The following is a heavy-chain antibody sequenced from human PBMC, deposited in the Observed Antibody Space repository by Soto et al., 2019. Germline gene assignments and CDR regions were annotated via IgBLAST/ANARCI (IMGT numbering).Heavy chain of an antibody. CDR1: GFTFSSYS. Sequence: EVQLVESGGGLVKPGGSLRLSCAASGFTFSSYSMNWVRQAPGKGLEWVSSISSSSSYIYYADSVKGRFTISRDNAKNSLYLQMNSLRAEDTAVYYCARDSDRYSGSYGGYFDYWGQGTLVTVSS. V-gene: IGHV3-21*01. CDR2: ISSSSSYI. J-gene: IGHJ4*02. D-gene: IGHD1-26*01. CDR3: ARDSDRYSGSYGGYFDY.